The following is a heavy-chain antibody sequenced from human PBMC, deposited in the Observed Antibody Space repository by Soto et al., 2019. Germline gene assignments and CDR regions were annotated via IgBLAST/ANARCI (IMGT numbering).Heavy chain of an antibody. CDR1: GGTFSSYA. CDR2: IIPIFGTA. Sequence: SVKVSCKASGGTFSSYAISWVRQAPGQGLEWMGGIIPIFGTANYAQKFQGRVTITADKSTSTAYMELSSLRSEDTAVYYCAVFEYSSSLVYYYYGMDVWGQGTTVTVSS. V-gene: IGHV1-69*06. CDR3: AVFEYSSSLVYYYYGMDV. D-gene: IGHD6-6*01. J-gene: IGHJ6*02.